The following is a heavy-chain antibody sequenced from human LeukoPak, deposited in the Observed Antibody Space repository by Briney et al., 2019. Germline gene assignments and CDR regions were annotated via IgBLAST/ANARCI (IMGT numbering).Heavy chain of an antibody. CDR1: GFTFSNYN. D-gene: IGHD3-10*01. J-gene: IGHJ6*03. CDR3: ARDQGSGINYYYYYMDV. Sequence: GGSLRLSCAASGFTFSNYNMNWVRQAPGKGLEWVSSISSSSSYIYYADSVKGRFTSSRDNAKNSLYLQMNSLRAEDTAVYYCARDQGSGINYYYYYMDVWGKGTTVTVSS. V-gene: IGHV3-21*01. CDR2: ISSSSSYI.